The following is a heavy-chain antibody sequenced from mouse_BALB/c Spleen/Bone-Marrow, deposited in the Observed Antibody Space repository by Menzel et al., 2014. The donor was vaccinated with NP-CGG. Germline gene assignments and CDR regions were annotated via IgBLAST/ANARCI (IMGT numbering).Heavy chain of an antibody. CDR3: ARRGFSYWYFDV. CDR1: GYTFTSYW. CDR2: INPSNGRT. V-gene: IGHV1S81*02. J-gene: IGHJ1*01. Sequence: QVQLQQSGAELVKPGASVKLSCKASGYTFTSYWMHWVKQRPGQGLEWIGEINPSNGRTNYNEKFKSKATLTVDKSSSPGQIQIRSLASWGSAVYFRARRGFSYWYFDVWGAGTTVTVSS.